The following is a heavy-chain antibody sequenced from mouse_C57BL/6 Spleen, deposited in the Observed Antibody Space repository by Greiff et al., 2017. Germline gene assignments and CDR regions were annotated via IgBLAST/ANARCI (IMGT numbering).Heavy chain of an antibody. CDR1: GYAFSSYW. Sequence: QVQLKQSGAELVKPGASVKISCKASGYAFSSYWMNWVKQRPGKGLEWIGQIYPGDGDTNYNGKFKGKATLTADKATSTAYMQLSSLTSEDSAVYFCARGWYRYFDVWGTGTTVTVSS. CDR3: ARGWYRYFDV. V-gene: IGHV1-80*01. J-gene: IGHJ1*03. CDR2: IYPGDGDT. D-gene: IGHD3-3*01.